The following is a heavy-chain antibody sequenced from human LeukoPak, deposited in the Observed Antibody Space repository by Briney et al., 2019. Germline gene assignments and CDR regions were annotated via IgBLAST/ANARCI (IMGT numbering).Heavy chain of an antibody. J-gene: IGHJ4*02. CDR2: ISSNGGST. CDR1: GFTFSSYA. V-gene: IGHV3-64*01. CDR3: ARDSTARGYSYGYYFDY. D-gene: IGHD5-18*01. Sequence: GGSLRLSCAASGFTFSSYAMHWVRQAPGKGLEYVSAISSNGGSTYYANSVKGRFTISRDNSKNTLYLQMNSLRAEDTAVYYCARDSTARGYSYGYYFDYWGQGTLVTVSS.